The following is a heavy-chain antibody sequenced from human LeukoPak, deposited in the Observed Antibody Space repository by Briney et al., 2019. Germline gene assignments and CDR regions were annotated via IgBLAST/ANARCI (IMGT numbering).Heavy chain of an antibody. Sequence: GGSLRLSCAASGFTLSSAWMSWVRQAPGKGLEWVANIKQDGSEKYYVDSVKGRFTISRDNAKNSLLRAEDTAVYYCARGHYDILLWGQGTLVTVSS. CDR3: ARGHYDILL. V-gene: IGHV3-7*01. CDR1: GFTLSSAW. D-gene: IGHD3-9*01. J-gene: IGHJ4*02. CDR2: IKQDGSEK.